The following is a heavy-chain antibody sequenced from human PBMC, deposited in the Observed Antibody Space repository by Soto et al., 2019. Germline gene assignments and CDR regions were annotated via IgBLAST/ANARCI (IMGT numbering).Heavy chain of an antibody. CDR1: GFTFSSYA. CDR2: ISGSGGST. Sequence: LRLSCAASGFTFSSYAMSWVRQAPGKGLEWVSAISGSGGSTYYADSVKGRFTISRDNSKNTLYLQMNSLRAEDTAVYYCAKDLLRTQLLYLGNFDYWGQGNLVTVSS. CDR3: AKDLLRTQLLYLGNFDY. V-gene: IGHV3-23*01. D-gene: IGHD2-2*02. J-gene: IGHJ4*02.